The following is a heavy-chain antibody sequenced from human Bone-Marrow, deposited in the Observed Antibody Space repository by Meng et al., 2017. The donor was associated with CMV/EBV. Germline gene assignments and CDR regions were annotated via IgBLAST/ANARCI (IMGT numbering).Heavy chain of an antibody. J-gene: IGHJ4*02. CDR3: ARGVGVVNYFDY. Sequence: CAVYGGSFSGYYWSWIRQPPGKGLEWIGEINHSGSTNYNPSLKSRVTISVDTSKNQFSLKLSSVTAADTAVYYCARGVGVVNYFDYWGQGTLVTVSS. CDR2: INHSGST. D-gene: IGHD2-21*01. CDR1: GGSFSGYY. V-gene: IGHV4-34*01.